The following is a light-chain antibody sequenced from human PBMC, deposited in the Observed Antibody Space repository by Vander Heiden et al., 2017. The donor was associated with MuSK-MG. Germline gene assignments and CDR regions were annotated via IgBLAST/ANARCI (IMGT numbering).Light chain of an antibody. Sequence: DIQMTQSPSSLAASVGDRVTITCQASQDISNYLNWYQQKPGKAPKFLIYDASNLQTGVPSRFSGSGSGTDFTFTISSLQPEDIATYYCQQEDNLPLTFGGGTKVEIK. V-gene: IGKV1-33*01. CDR3: QQEDNLPLT. CDR1: QDISNY. CDR2: DAS. J-gene: IGKJ4*01.